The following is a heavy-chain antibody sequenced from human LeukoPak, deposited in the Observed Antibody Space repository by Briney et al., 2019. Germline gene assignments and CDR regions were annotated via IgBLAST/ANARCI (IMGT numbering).Heavy chain of an antibody. CDR1: GFTFSSYA. D-gene: IGHD3-22*01. Sequence: GGSLRLSCAASGFTFSSYAMSWVRQAPGKGLEWVSAISGSGGSTYYAGSVKGRFTISRDNSKNTLYLQMNSLRAEDTAVYYCAKEALYYYDSSGYYDYWGQGTLVTVSS. V-gene: IGHV3-23*01. J-gene: IGHJ4*02. CDR2: ISGSGGST. CDR3: AKEALYYYDSSGYYDY.